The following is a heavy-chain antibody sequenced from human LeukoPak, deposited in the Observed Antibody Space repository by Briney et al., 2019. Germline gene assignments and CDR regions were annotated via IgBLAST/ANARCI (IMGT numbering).Heavy chain of an antibody. CDR2: ISWDGGSI. CDR3: AKALGGYRSKLYEGAYFDH. CDR1: GFTFDDYA. V-gene: IGHV3-43D*03. Sequence: GGSLRLSCVASGFTFDDYAMHWVRQAPGKGLEWVSLISWDGGSIYYADSVKGRFTISRDNRKNSLYLQMNSLRPEDTALYYYAKALGGYRSKLYEGAYFDHWGQGSLVTVSS. D-gene: IGHD6-13*01. J-gene: IGHJ4*02.